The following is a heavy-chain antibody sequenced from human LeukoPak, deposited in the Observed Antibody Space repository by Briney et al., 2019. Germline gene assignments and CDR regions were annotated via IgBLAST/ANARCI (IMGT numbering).Heavy chain of an antibody. CDR3: ARDAQPTDY. CDR2: ISSSSSTI. J-gene: IGHJ4*02. V-gene: IGHV3-48*01. Sequence: GGSLRLSCAASGFTFSSYSMTWVRQAPGKGLEWVSYISSSSSTIYYADSVKGRFTISRDNAKNSLYLQMNSLRAEDTAVYYCARDAQPTDYWGQGTLVTVSS. D-gene: IGHD5-18*01. CDR1: GFTFSSYS.